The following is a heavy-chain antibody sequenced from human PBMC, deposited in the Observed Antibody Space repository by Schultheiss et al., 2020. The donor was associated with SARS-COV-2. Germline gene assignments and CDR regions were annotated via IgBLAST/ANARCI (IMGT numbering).Heavy chain of an antibody. Sequence: GGSLRLSCAASGFTFSSYAMSWVRQAPGKGLEWVANIKQDGSEKYYVDSVKGRFTISRDNAKNSLYLQMNSLRAEDTAVYYCARDRPDCSGGSCYSVSDYYYGMDVWGQGTTVTVSS. CDR2: IKQDGSEK. V-gene: IGHV3-7*01. D-gene: IGHD2-15*01. CDR3: ARDRPDCSGGSCYSVSDYYYGMDV. CDR1: GFTFSSYA. J-gene: IGHJ6*02.